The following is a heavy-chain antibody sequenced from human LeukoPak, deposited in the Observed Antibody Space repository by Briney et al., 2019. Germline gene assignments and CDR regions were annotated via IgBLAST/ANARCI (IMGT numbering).Heavy chain of an antibody. CDR2: ISSSGSTI. Sequence: GGSLRLSCAASGFTFSSYEMNWVRQAPGKGLEWVSYISSSGSTIYYADSVKGRFTISRDNAKNSLYLQMNSLRAEDTAVYYCARGPPEYNWNADYYMDVWGKGTTVTVSS. D-gene: IGHD1-20*01. CDR3: ARGPPEYNWNADYYMDV. J-gene: IGHJ6*03. CDR1: GFTFSSYE. V-gene: IGHV3-48*03.